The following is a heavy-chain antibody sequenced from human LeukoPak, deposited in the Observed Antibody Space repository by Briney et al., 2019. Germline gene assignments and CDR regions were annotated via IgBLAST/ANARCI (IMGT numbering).Heavy chain of an antibody. CDR3: ARDTYYDLWSGYYMVPNWFDP. Sequence: GASVKVSCKASGYTFTGYYMHWVRQAPGQGLEWMGWINPNSGGTNYAQKFRGRVTMTRDTSISTAYMELSRLRSDDTAVYYCARDTYYDLWSGYYMVPNWFDPWGQGTLVTVSS. V-gene: IGHV1-2*02. J-gene: IGHJ5*02. D-gene: IGHD3-3*01. CDR2: INPNSGGT. CDR1: GYTFTGYY.